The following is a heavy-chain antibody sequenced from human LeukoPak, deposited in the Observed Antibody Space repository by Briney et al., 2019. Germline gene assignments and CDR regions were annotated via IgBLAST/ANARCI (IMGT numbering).Heavy chain of an antibody. D-gene: IGHD3-10*01. CDR1: AVTFSSYT. CDR3: AKVDWFGELFKFDY. J-gene: IGHJ4*02. V-gene: IGHV3-23*01. CDR2: IGGSGGST. Sequence: GGSLRLSCTASAVTFSSYTMSWVRQTPGKGLEWVSTIGGSGGSTYYADSVKGRFTISRDNSKNTLYLQMNSLRAEDTAVYYCAKVDWFGELFKFDYWGQGTLVTVSS.